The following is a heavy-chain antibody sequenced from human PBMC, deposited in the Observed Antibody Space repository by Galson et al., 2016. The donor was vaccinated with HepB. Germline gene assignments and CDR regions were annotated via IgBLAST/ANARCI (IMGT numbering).Heavy chain of an antibody. CDR3: ARDRSSGWFDSSDI. CDR1: GGTFSNYG. V-gene: IGHV1-69*13. Sequence: SVKVSCKASGGTFSNYGISWVRQAPGQGLEWMGGIIPIFGAANYEQKFQGRATISADEATNTVYKELSSLTSEDTAVYYCARDRSSGWFDSSDIWGQGTMVTVSS. J-gene: IGHJ3*02. CDR2: IIPIFGAA. D-gene: IGHD6-19*01.